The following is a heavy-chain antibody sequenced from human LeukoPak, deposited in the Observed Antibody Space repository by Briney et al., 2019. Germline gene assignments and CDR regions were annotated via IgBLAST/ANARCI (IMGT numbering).Heavy chain of an antibody. J-gene: IGHJ3*02. CDR2: MNPNSGNT. V-gene: IGHV1-8*01. D-gene: IGHD4-17*01. Sequence: ASVKVSCKASGYTFTSYDINWVRQATGQGLEWMGWMNPNSGNTGYAQKFQGRVTMTRNTSISTAYMELSSLRSEDTAVYYCATPSPLTETTLAFDIWGQGTMVTVSS. CDR3: ATPSPLTETTLAFDI. CDR1: GYTFTSYD.